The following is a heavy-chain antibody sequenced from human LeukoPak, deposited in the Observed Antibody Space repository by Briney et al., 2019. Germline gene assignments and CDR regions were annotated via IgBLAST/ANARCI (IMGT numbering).Heavy chain of an antibody. J-gene: IGHJ4*02. V-gene: IGHV3-23*01. Sequence: PGGSLRLSCAASGSTFSSYAMSWVRQAPGEGLEWVSAISGSGGSTYYADSVKGRFTISRDNSKNTLYLQMNSLRAEDTAVYYCAKDPYYDFWSGYYSGPSFDYWGQGTLVTVSS. D-gene: IGHD3-3*01. CDR3: AKDPYYDFWSGYYSGPSFDY. CDR2: ISGSGGST. CDR1: GSTFSSYA.